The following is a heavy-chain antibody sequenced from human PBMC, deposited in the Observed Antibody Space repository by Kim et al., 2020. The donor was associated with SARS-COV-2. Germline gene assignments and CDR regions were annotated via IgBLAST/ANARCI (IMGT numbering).Heavy chain of an antibody. CDR3: ARAGHLGGNPVPCDY. V-gene: IGHV1-46*01. CDR1: GYTFTSYY. Sequence: ASVKVSCKASGYTFTSYYMHWVRQAPGQGLEWMGIINPSGGSTSYAQKFQGRVTMTRDTSTSTVYMELSSLRSEDTAVYYCARAGHLGGNPVPCDYWGQGTLVTVSS. D-gene: IGHD2-15*01. J-gene: IGHJ4*02. CDR2: INPSGGST.